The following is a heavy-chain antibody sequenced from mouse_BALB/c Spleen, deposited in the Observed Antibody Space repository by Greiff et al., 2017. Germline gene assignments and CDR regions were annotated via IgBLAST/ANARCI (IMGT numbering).Heavy chain of an antibody. CDR3: ARRSVSYYSIDY. J-gene: IGHJ4*01. CDR1: GFTFSSFG. V-gene: IGHV5-17*02. CDR2: ISSGSSTI. Sequence: EVMLVESGGGLVQPGGSRKLSCAASGFTFSSFGMHWVRQAPEKGLEWVAYISSGSSTIYYADTVKGRFTISRDNPKNTLFLQMTSLRSEDTAMYYCARRSVSYYSIDYWGQGTTVTVSS.